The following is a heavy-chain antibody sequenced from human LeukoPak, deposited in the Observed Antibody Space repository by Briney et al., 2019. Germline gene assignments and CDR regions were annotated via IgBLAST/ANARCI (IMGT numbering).Heavy chain of an antibody. V-gene: IGHV3-7*01. CDR3: ARSRTAYYNVYADF. Sequence: GGSLRLSCVASGFTFSSYWMSWFRQAPGKGLEWVANIKEDGSEKYYADYVKGRFTISRDNAKNSLSLQMSSPRDEDTAVFYCARSRTAYYNVYADFWGQGTLVTVSS. J-gene: IGHJ4*02. CDR2: IKEDGSEK. CDR1: GFTFSSYW. D-gene: IGHD1-26*01.